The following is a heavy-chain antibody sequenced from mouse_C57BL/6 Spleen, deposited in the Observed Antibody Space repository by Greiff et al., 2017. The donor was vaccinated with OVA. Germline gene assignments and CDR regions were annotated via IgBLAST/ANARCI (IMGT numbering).Heavy chain of an antibody. V-gene: IGHV1-42*01. Sequence: VQLQQSGPELVKPGASVKISCKASGYSFTGYYMNWVKQSPEKSLEWIGEINPSTGGTTYNQKFKAKATLTVDKSSSTAYMQLKSLTSEDSAVYYCASLADYFDDWGQGTTLTVSS. CDR3: ASLADYFDD. CDR2: INPSTGGT. CDR1: GYSFTGYY. D-gene: IGHD6-1*01. J-gene: IGHJ2*01.